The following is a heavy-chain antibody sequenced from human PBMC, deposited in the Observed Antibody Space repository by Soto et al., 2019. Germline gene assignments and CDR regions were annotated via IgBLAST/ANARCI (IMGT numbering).Heavy chain of an antibody. D-gene: IGHD3-3*01. Sequence: QVQLVESGGGLVKPGGSLRLSCAASGFTFSDYYMSWIRQAPGKGLEWVSYISSSVTTIYYADSVKGRFTISRDNAKNSLYLQMNSLRAEDTAVYYCARDQYYDFWSGYYTDYYYGMDVWGQGTTVTVSS. CDR2: ISSSVTTI. V-gene: IGHV3-11*04. CDR3: ARDQYYDFWSGYYTDYYYGMDV. CDR1: GFTFSDYY. J-gene: IGHJ6*02.